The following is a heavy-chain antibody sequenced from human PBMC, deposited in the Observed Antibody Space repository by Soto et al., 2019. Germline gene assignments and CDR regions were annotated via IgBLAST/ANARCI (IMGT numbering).Heavy chain of an antibody. CDR1: GYTFTTHT. CDR2: MNGGNGNT. CDR3: TRLETDY. Sequence: QVQHVQSGAEVKRPGASVKVFCKASGYTFTTHTMHWVRKAPGQGLEWMGWMNGGNGNTKYSQKFQGRVTFTRDTFASTAYMELSSLRSEDTAVYYCTRLETDYWGQGTLVTFSS. J-gene: IGHJ4*02. V-gene: IGHV1-3*01.